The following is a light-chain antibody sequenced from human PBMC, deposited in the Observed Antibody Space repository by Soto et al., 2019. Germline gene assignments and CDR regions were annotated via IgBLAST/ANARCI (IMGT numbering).Light chain of an antibody. J-gene: IGLJ3*02. CDR1: SSNIGAGYD. Sequence: QSVLTQPPSVSGAPGQRVTISCTGSSSNIGAGYDVHWYHQLPGTAPKLLIYGNSNRPSGDPDRCSGSKSGTSASLAITGLQAEDEADYYCQSYDSSLSGWVFGGGTKLTVL. CDR3: QSYDSSLSGWV. CDR2: GNS. V-gene: IGLV1-40*01.